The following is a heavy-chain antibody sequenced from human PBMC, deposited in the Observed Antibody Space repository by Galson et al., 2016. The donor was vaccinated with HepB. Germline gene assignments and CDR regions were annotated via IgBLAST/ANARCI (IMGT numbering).Heavy chain of an antibody. V-gene: IGHV3-72*01. CDR1: GFILRDHY. D-gene: IGHD3-16*01. CDR2: SRNKARSYTT. J-gene: IGHJ3*02. Sequence: SLRLSCAASGFILRDHYMEWVRQAPGKGLEWVARSRNKARSYTTDYAASVKGRFAIPRDDSKKTVYLQMSSLKTEDTAVYSCVRSYYYEVGSVVDFDIWGQGTMVTVSS. CDR3: VRSYYYEVGSVVDFDI.